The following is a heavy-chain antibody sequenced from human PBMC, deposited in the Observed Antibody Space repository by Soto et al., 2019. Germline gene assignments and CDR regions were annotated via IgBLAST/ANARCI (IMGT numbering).Heavy chain of an antibody. CDR3: AKDYYDSSGYYYYGMDV. J-gene: IGHJ6*02. Sequence: GGSLRLSCAASGFTFDDYAMHWVRQAPGKGLEWVSGISWNSGSIGYADSVKGRFTISRDNAKNSLYLQMNSLRAEDTALCYCAKDYYDSSGYYYYGMDVWGQGTTVTVSS. V-gene: IGHV3-9*01. D-gene: IGHD3-22*01. CDR1: GFTFDDYA. CDR2: ISWNSGSI.